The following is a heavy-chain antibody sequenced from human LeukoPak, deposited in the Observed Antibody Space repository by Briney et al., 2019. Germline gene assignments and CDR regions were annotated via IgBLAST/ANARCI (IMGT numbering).Heavy chain of an antibody. Sequence: TSVKVSCKASGFTFTSSAVQWVRQAPGQRLEWIGWIVVGSGNTNYAQKFQERVTITRDMSTSTAYMELSSLRSEDTAVYYCAAPSSLTDSSGYYYQFDYWGQGTLVTVSS. J-gene: IGHJ4*02. CDR2: IVVGSGNT. CDR3: AAPSSLTDSSGYYYQFDY. D-gene: IGHD3-22*01. V-gene: IGHV1-58*01. CDR1: GFTFTSSA.